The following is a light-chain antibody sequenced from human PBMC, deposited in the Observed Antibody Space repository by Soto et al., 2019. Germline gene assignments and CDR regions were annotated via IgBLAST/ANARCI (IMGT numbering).Light chain of an antibody. CDR1: QTVTSSY. CDR2: GAS. CDR3: QQYGSSPLT. J-gene: IGKJ4*01. Sequence: EIVLTQSPGTLSLSPGERATLSCRASQTVTSSYLAWYQQRPGQAPRLLFFGASNRATGIPDRFSGSGSGTDFTLTISGLEPEDFAVYYCQQYGSSPLTFGGGTKV. V-gene: IGKV3-20*01.